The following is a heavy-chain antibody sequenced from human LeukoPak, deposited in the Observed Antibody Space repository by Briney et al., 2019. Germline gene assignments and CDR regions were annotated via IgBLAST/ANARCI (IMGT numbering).Heavy chain of an antibody. Sequence: GGSLRLSCAASGFSFSSHWINWVRQAPGKGLQWVATIKGDGSEKFYVDSVKGRFTISRDNAKNSLYLQMNILRAEDTAVYYCARDGPATDTDLGCWGQGTLVIVSS. CDR3: ARDGPATDTDLGC. V-gene: IGHV3-7*01. CDR2: IKGDGSEK. J-gene: IGHJ4*02. D-gene: IGHD6-13*01. CDR1: GFSFSSHW.